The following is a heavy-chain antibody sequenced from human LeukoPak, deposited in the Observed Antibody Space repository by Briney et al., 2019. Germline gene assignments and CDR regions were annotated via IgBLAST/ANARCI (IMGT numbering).Heavy chain of an antibody. CDR2: FYSDGNT. CDR3: ARGVEPLAANTLAY. D-gene: IGHD1-14*01. V-gene: IGHV3-53*01. J-gene: IGHJ4*02. CDR1: GFTFITND. Sequence: PGGSLTLSCAASGFTFITNDMTWVRQAPGKGLEWVSVFYSDGNTKYAASVQGRFTISRDSSKNARYLEMNSLGPDDTAVYYCARGVEPLAANTLAYWGQGTLVTVSS.